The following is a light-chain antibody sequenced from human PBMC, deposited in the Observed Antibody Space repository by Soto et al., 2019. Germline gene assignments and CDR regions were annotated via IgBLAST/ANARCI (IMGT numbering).Light chain of an antibody. CDR2: EVS. CDR3: CSYTGSLTLL. J-gene: IGLJ2*01. V-gene: IGLV2-14*01. CDR1: SSDVGGYDY. Sequence: QSVLTQPASVSGSPGQSITISCTGSSSDVGGYDYVSWYQQHPGKAPKLKIYEVSNRPSGVSNRFSGSKSGNTASLTISGLQAEDEADYYCCSYTGSLTLLFGGGTQLTVL.